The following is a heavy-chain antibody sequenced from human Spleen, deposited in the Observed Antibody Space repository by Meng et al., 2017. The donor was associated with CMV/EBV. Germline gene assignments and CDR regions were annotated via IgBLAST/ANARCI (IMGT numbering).Heavy chain of an antibody. D-gene: IGHD2-21*02. Sequence: ASVKVSCKASGYTFSGYYMQWVRQAPGQGLEWMGWINPKIGGIHYAQKFKDRVTVTSDTSIRTAYMELSGLTSDDTAVYYCGREFPRWGLEFDYWGQGTLVTVSS. CDR1: GYTFSGYY. CDR3: GREFPRWGLEFDY. V-gene: IGHV1-2*02. J-gene: IGHJ4*02. CDR2: INPKIGGI.